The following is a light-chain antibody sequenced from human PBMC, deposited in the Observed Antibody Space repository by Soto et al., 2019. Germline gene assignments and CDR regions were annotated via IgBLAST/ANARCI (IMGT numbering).Light chain of an antibody. J-gene: IGKJ4*01. CDR1: LSVRDN. CDR2: GAS. V-gene: IGKV3-15*01. Sequence: EIVMTQSPATLSVFPGERATLSCRASLSVRDNLAWYQQKPGQAPRLLIYGASTRATGVPARFSGSGSGTEFTLTISSLQSEDFAVYYCQQYHNWPPLTFGGGTKVESK. CDR3: QQYHNWPPLT.